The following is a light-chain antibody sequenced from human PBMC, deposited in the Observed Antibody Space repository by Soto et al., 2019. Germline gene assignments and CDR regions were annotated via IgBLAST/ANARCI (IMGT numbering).Light chain of an antibody. CDR1: SSDVGGYDY. Sequence: QSALTQPPSASGSPGQSVTISCTGTSSDVGGYDYVSWYQQHPGKAPKVIIYEVNERPSGVPDRFSGSKSGNTASLTVSGLQAEDEADYYCSSYVATNNFYVFGGGTKVTVL. J-gene: IGLJ2*01. CDR3: SSYVATNNFYV. CDR2: EVN. V-gene: IGLV2-8*01.